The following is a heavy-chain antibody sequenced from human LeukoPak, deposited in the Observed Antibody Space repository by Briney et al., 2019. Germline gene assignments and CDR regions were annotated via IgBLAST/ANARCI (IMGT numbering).Heavy chain of an antibody. J-gene: IGHJ6*02. D-gene: IGHD6-19*01. CDR3: ARGRGEQWLPPSLYYYYGMDV. Sequence: ASVKVSCKASGYTFTSYGISWVRQAPGQGLEWMGWISAYNGNTNYAQKLQGRVTMTTDTSTSTAYMELRSLRSDNTAVYYCARGRGEQWLPPSLYYYYGMDVWGQGTTVTVSS. CDR1: GYTFTSYG. CDR2: ISAYNGNT. V-gene: IGHV1-18*01.